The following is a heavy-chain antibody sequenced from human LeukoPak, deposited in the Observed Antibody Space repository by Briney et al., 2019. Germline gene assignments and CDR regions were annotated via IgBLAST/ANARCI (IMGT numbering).Heavy chain of an antibody. V-gene: IGHV3-30*04. CDR1: GFTFSSFS. D-gene: IGHD4-11*01. J-gene: IGHJ3*01. CDR3: AKDGGYSNYAFGL. Sequence: PGGSLRLSCLASGFTFSSFSMHWVRQAPGKGLEWVTLIYYDGSKEYYADSVKGRFTISRDNSKNTLYLQMNSLRVEDTAVYYCAKDGGYSNYAFGLWGQGTMVTVSS. CDR2: IYYDGSKE.